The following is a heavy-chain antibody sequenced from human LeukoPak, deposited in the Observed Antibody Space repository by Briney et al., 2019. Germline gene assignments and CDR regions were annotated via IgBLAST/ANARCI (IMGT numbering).Heavy chain of an antibody. CDR1: GFSFSVYE. J-gene: IGHJ4*02. CDR2: ISSSGTTT. V-gene: IGHV3-48*03. CDR3: TTLTVASNFDY. D-gene: IGHD6-19*01. Sequence: PGGSLTLSCAASGFSFSVYEIQWLRQAPGKGREGISDISSSGTTTYYADSVKGRFTISRDNAKNSLYMQMNTLRAEDTAVSYCTTLTVASNFDYWGQGTLVTVSS.